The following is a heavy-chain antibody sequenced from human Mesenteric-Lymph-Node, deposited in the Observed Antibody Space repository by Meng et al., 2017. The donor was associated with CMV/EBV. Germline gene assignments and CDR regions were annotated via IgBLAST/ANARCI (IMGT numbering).Heavy chain of an antibody. D-gene: IGHD6-19*01. Sequence: SETLSLTCTVSGGSISSYYGSWIRQPPGKGLGWIGYMYYSGSTSYNPSLKSRVTISVDTSKNQFSLKLSSVTAADTAVYYCARGSGWYYYWGQGTLVTVSS. V-gene: IGHV4-59*01. CDR2: MYYSGST. CDR3: ARGSGWYYY. J-gene: IGHJ4*02. CDR1: GGSISSYY.